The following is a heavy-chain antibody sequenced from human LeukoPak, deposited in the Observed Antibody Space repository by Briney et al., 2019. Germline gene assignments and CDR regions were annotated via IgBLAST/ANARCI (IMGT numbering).Heavy chain of an antibody. CDR1: GFTFSDYC. J-gene: IGHJ4*02. V-gene: IGHV3-11*04. CDR3: ARDSDVVPAYYFDY. CDR2: ISSSGSTI. D-gene: IGHD2-2*01. Sequence: KPGGSLRLSCAASGFTFSDYCMSWIRQAPGKGLEWVSYISSSGSTIYYADSVKGRFTISRDNAKNSLYLQMNSLRAEDTAVYYCARDSDVVPAYYFDYWGQGTLVTVSS.